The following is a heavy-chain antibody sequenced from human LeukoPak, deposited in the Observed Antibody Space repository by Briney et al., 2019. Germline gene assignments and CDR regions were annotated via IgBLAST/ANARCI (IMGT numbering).Heavy chain of an antibody. Sequence: PSETLSLTCTVSGGSISSSSYYWGWIRQPPGKGLEWIGSIYYRGSTYYNPSLKSRVTISVETPKNQFSLKLSSVTAADTAVYYCARQYGSYSPFDYWGQGTLVTVSS. CDR2: IYYRGST. V-gene: IGHV4-39*01. D-gene: IGHD1-26*01. J-gene: IGHJ4*02. CDR1: GGSISSSSYY. CDR3: ARQYGSYSPFDY.